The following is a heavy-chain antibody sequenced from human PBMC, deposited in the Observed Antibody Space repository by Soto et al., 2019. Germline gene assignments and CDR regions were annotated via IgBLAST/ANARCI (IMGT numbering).Heavy chain of an antibody. D-gene: IGHD6-13*01. CDR1: GFSFSTYA. CDR2: ISGNGSST. Sequence: PGGSLRLSCAASGFSFSTYAMTWVRQAPGKGLEWVSTISGNGSSTYYADSVKGRFTISRDNSKDTLYLQMDSLRAEDTAVYYCAKITVDRYISSFDHWGQGTLVTVSS. J-gene: IGHJ4*02. CDR3: AKITVDRYISSFDH. V-gene: IGHV3-23*01.